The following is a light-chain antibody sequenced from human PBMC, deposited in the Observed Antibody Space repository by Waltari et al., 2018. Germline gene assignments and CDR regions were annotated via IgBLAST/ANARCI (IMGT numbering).Light chain of an antibody. Sequence: EIVLTQSPGTLSLTPGERATLSCRASQSGGRSLAWYQQKPGQAPRLLIYGASNRAAGIPDRCSGGGSGTDFSLTISRLEPEDFVVYYCQHYVRLPATFGQGTKVEIK. CDR3: QHYVRLPAT. J-gene: IGKJ1*01. CDR2: GAS. CDR1: QSGGRS. V-gene: IGKV3-20*01.